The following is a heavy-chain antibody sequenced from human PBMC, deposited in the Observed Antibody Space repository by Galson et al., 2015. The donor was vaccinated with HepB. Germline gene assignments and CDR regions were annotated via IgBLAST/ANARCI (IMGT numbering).Heavy chain of an antibody. V-gene: IGHV1-69*13. J-gene: IGHJ3*02. CDR2: ILPKFGIT. D-gene: IGHD5-12*01. CDR3: AGGAPVANTASDAFDI. Sequence: LVKVSCKASGGTFLSYAISWVRQAPGQGPEWMGGILPKFGITNYAERFQGRVTITADESTSTVHMELSSLRSDDTAVFYCAGGAPVANTASDAFDIWGQGTVVIVSS. CDR1: GGTFLSYA.